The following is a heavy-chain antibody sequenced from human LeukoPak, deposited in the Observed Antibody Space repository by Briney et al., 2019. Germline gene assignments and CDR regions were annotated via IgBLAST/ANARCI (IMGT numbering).Heavy chain of an antibody. CDR1: GYTFTGYY. CDR2: INPNSGGT. D-gene: IGHD3-10*01. V-gene: IGHV1-2*02. Sequence: ASVKVSCKASGYTFTGYYMHWVRQAPGQGLEWMGWINPNSGGTNYAQKFQGRVTMTRDTSISTAYMELSRLRSDDTAVYYCARTVLGLVRGVPFDPWGREPWSPSPQ. J-gene: IGHJ5*02. CDR3: ARTVLGLVRGVPFDP.